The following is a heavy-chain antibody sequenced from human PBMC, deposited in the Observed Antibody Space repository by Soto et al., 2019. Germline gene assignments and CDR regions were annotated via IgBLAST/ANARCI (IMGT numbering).Heavy chain of an antibody. J-gene: IGHJ4*02. Sequence: SVKVSCKASGGTFSSDVINWVRQAPGQGLEWMGGITPIFSTTKYAQKFQGRVTVTTDESASTVYLELSSLRSEDTAVYYCATGPLYASGVANYWGQGALVTV. CDR2: ITPIFSTT. CDR3: ATGPLYASGVANY. V-gene: IGHV1-69*05. D-gene: IGHD3-10*01. CDR1: GGTFSSDV.